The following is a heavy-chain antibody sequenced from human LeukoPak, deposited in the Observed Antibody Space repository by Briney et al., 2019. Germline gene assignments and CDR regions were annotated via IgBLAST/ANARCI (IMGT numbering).Heavy chain of an antibody. D-gene: IGHD3-10*01. CDR1: GFTFSSYS. Sequence: SGGSLRLSCAASGFTFSSYSMNWVRQAPGKGLEWVSAISGSGGSTYYADSVKGRFTISRDNSKNTLYLQMNSLRAEDTAVYYCAKDVGLLWFGELPNFDYWGQGTLVTVSS. V-gene: IGHV3-23*01. CDR2: ISGSGGST. CDR3: AKDVGLLWFGELPNFDY. J-gene: IGHJ4*02.